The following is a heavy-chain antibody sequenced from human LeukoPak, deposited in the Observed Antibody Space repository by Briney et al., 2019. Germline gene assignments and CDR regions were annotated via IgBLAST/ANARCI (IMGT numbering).Heavy chain of an antibody. J-gene: IGHJ3*02. CDR3: ARAVVVAATRVAFDI. V-gene: IGHV4-30-2*01. D-gene: IGHD2-15*01. CDR2: IYHSGST. Sequence: SETLSLTCAVSGGSISSGGYSWSWIRQPPGKGLEWIGYIYHSGSTYYNPSLKSRVTISVDRSKNQFSLKLSSVTAADTAVYYCARAVVVAATRVAFDIWGQGTMVTVSS. CDR1: GGSISSGGYS.